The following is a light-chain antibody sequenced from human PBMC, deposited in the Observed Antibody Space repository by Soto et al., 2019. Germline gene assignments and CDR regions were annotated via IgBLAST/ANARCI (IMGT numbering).Light chain of an antibody. Sequence: EIVLTQSPATRSLSPGERATLSCRASQSVSSYLAWYQQKPGQAPRLLIYDASNRATGIPARFSGSGSGTDFTLTISSLEPEDFAVYYCQQRSNWPPRTFGQGTKVDIK. CDR2: DAS. V-gene: IGKV3-11*01. CDR3: QQRSNWPPRT. J-gene: IGKJ1*01. CDR1: QSVSSY.